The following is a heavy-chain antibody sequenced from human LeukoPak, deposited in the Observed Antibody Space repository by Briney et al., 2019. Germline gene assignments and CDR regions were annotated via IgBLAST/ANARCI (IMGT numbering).Heavy chain of an antibody. V-gene: IGHV3-48*03. CDR2: ISSSGSTI. CDR3: ARGVVPAANVDFGFDY. D-gene: IGHD2-2*01. Sequence: PGGSLRLSCAASGFTFSSYEMNWVRQAPGKGLEWVSYISSSGSTIYYADSVKGRFTISRDNAKNSLYLQMNSLRAEDTAVYYCARGVVPAANVDFGFDYWGQGTLVTVSS. CDR1: GFTFSSYE. J-gene: IGHJ4*02.